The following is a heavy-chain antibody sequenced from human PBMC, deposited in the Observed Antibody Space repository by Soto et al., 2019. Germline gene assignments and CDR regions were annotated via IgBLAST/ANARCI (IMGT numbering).Heavy chain of an antibody. J-gene: IGHJ6*02. Sequence: PGGSLRLSCVASGFTFSHYWMHWVRQVPGKGLEWLSRIDDDGDSISYVDSVKGRFAISRDNEKNTLFLEMNTLRDEDTAVYYCAGGLGHRPTRGIDFHYGMDVWGRGTTVTVSS. CDR1: GFTFSHYW. D-gene: IGHD2-2*01. CDR3: AGGLGHRPTRGIDFHYGMDV. CDR2: IDDDGDSI. V-gene: IGHV3-74*01.